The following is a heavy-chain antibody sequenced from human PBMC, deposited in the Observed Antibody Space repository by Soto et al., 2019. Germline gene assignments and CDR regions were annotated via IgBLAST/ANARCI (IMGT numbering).Heavy chain of an antibody. D-gene: IGHD5-18*01. CDR3: ARGTDTAGLWPY. V-gene: IGHV1-69*13. CDR2: IVPMYRTP. J-gene: IGHJ4*02. Sequence: SLNVSCKASGGTFSNYAINWVRQAPGQGLDWMGGIVPMYRTPLYAQKFQGRVTITADEVTSTAYREVSSLRFDDTALYFCARGTDTAGLWPYWGQGTLVAFSS. CDR1: GGTFSNYA.